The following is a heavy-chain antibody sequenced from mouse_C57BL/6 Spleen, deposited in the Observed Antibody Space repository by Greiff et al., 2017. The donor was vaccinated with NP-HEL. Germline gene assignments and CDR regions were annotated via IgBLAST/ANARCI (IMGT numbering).Heavy chain of an antibody. J-gene: IGHJ4*01. CDR3: AREGGYRAMDY. V-gene: IGHV1-64*01. CDR1: GYTFTSYW. Sequence: QVQLQQSGAELVKPGASVKLSCKASGYTFTSYWMHWVTQRPGQGLEWIGMIHPNSGSTNYNEKFKSKATLAVDKSSSTAYMQLSSLTSEDSAVYYCAREGGYRAMDYWGQGTSVTVSS. CDR2: IHPNSGST. D-gene: IGHD2-2*01.